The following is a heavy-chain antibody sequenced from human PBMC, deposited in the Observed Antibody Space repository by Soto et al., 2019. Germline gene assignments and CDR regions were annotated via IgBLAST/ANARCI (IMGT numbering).Heavy chain of an antibody. CDR3: ARLVGDTAMVLDAFDI. V-gene: IGHV5-10-1*01. J-gene: IGHJ3*02. Sequence: GESLKISCKGSGYSFTSYWISWVRQMPGKGLEWMGRIDPSDSYTNYSPSFQGHVTISADKSISTAYLQWSSLKASDTAMYYCARLVGDTAMVLDAFDIWGQGTMVTVSS. D-gene: IGHD5-18*01. CDR2: IDPSDSYT. CDR1: GYSFTSYW.